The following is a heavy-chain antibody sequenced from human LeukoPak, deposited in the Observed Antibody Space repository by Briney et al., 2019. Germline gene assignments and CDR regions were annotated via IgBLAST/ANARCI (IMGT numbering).Heavy chain of an antibody. CDR1: GFTFSSYA. V-gene: IGHV3-64*01. Sequence: LGGSVRLSCAASGFTFSSYAMHWGRQAPGKGLEYVSTISNNGGSTYYANSVKGRITISRDNSKNTLYLQMGSLRAEDMAVYYCARGHVSGSFLDYWGQGTLVTVSS. D-gene: IGHD1-26*01. J-gene: IGHJ4*02. CDR3: ARGHVSGSFLDY. CDR2: ISNNGGST.